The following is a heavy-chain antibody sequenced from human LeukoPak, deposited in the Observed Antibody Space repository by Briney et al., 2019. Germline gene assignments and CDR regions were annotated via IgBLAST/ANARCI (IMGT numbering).Heavy chain of an antibody. CDR3: ARNDSGWFDF. J-gene: IGHJ4*02. CDR1: GGSFSGYS. V-gene: IGHV4-34*01. Sequence: SETLSLTCGVYGGSFSGYSWSWIRQPPGKGLDWIGEINHGGSTNYNPSLKSRVSISLDTSKNQFSLKLTSVTAADTSVYYCARNDSGWFDFWGQGTLITVSS. D-gene: IGHD5-12*01. CDR2: INHGGST.